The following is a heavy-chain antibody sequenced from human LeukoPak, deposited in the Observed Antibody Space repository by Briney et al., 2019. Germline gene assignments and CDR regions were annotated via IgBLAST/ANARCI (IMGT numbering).Heavy chain of an antibody. Sequence: GGSLRLSCAASGFTFSSYAMSWVRQAPGKGLEWVSAISGSGGSTYYADSVKGRFTISRDNSKNTLYLQMNSLRAEDTAVYYCAREGGDYAYYYYYMDVWGKGTTVTVSS. CDR1: GFTFSSYA. V-gene: IGHV3-23*01. J-gene: IGHJ6*03. CDR3: AREGGDYAYYYYYMDV. D-gene: IGHD4-17*01. CDR2: ISGSGGST.